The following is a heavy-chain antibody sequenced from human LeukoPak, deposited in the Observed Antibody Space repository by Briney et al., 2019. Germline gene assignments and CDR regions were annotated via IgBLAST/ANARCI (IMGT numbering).Heavy chain of an antibody. CDR2: VYYSGST. CDR3: ARQTGSGLFILP. J-gene: IGHJ4*02. CDR1: GGSISSSSYY. D-gene: IGHD3/OR15-3a*01. Sequence: SETLSLTCTLSGGSISSSSYYWGWIRQPPGKGLEWIGSVYYSGSTYDNPSLKSGVTIAVDTSTMQFSMKLSSVTAADTDVYYCARQTGSGLFILPGGQGTLVTVSS. V-gene: IGHV4-39*01.